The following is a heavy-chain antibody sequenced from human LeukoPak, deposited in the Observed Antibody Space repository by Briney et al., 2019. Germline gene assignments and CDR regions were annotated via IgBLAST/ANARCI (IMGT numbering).Heavy chain of an antibody. J-gene: IGHJ6*03. CDR3: ARADYSSTWSHDYYYMDV. D-gene: IGHD6-13*01. Sequence: SETQSLTCTVSGGSISSGSYYWRWIRQPAGKGLEWIGSIYHSGSTYYNPSLKSRVTISVDTSKNQFSLKLSSVTAADTVVYYCARADYSSTWSHDYYYMDVWGKGTTVTVSS. CDR2: IYHSGST. V-gene: IGHV4-39*07. CDR1: GGSISSGSYY.